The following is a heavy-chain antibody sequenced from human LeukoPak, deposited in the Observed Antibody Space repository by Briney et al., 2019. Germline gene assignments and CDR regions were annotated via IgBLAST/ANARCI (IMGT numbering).Heavy chain of an antibody. D-gene: IGHD2-21*01. CDR3: ARDGGLYCGGDCSYYYYYYMDV. Sequence: SETLSLTCAVYGGSFSGYYWSWIRQPPGKGLEWIGEINHSGSTNYNPSLKSRVTISVDTSKNQFSLKLSSVTAADTAVYYCARDGGLYCGGDCSYYYYYYMDVWGKGTTVTVSS. J-gene: IGHJ6*03. CDR1: GGSFSGYY. CDR2: INHSGST. V-gene: IGHV4-34*01.